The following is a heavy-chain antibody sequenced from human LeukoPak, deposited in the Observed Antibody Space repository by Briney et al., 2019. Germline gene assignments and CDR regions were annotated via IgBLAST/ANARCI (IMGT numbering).Heavy chain of an antibody. CDR1: GDSISSYY. CDR3: AKDRRQLERRLSFDY. V-gene: IGHV4-59*12. J-gene: IGHJ4*02. CDR2: VHYSGST. D-gene: IGHD1-1*01. Sequence: SETLSLTCTVSGDSISSYYWSWIRQPPGKGLEWIGYVHYSGSTNYNPSLKSRVTISLDTSKNQFSLNLSSVTAADTAVYYCAKDRRQLERRLSFDYWGQGTLVTVSS.